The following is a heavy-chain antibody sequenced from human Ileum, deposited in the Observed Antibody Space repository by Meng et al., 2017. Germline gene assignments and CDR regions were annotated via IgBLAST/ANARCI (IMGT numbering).Heavy chain of an antibody. CDR3: TSSSNYDFWSGSYTGFDY. Sequence: EVQLVESGGGLAQPGGSLRLSCAASGFTFTNAWMNWVRQAPGKGLEWVGRIKRKADDGTTDYAAPVKGRFTISRDDSKNTLYLQMNNLKFDDTAVYYCTSSSNYDFWSGSYTGFDYWGQGTLVTVSS. D-gene: IGHD3-3*01. CDR2: IKRKADDGTT. J-gene: IGHJ4*02. CDR1: GFTFTNAW. V-gene: IGHV3-15*01.